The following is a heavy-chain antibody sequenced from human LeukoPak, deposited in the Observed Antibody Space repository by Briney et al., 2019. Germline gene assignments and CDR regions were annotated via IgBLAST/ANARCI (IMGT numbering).Heavy chain of an antibody. CDR2: ISGSGYST. CDR1: GFRFNTYG. CDR3: AKTITPEWLFPSIDY. Sequence: TGGSLRLSCVASGFRFNTYGLTWVRQAPGKGLEWLSVISGSGYSTYYADSLQGRFTISRDNTKNTLYLQMNSLRPEDTARYYCAKTITPEWLFPSIDYWGQGTPVTVSS. J-gene: IGHJ4*02. V-gene: IGHV3-23*01. D-gene: IGHD3-3*01.